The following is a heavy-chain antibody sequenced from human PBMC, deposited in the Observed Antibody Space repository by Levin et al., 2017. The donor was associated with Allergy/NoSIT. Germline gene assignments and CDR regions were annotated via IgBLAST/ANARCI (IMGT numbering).Heavy chain of an antibody. CDR3: ARDPQYSSSSRARYYYGMDG. CDR1: GFTFSSYW. V-gene: IGHV3-7*01. D-gene: IGHD6-6*01. Sequence: PGGSLRLSCAASGFTFSSYWMSWVRQAPGKGLEWVANIKQDGSEKYYVDSVKGRFTISRDNAKNSLYLQMNSLRAEDTAVYYCARDPQYSSSSRARYYYGMDGWGQGTTVTVSS. CDR2: IKQDGSEK. J-gene: IGHJ6*02.